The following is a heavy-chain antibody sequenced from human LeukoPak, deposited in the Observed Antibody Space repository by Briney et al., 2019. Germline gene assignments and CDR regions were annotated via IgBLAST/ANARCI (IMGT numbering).Heavy chain of an antibody. J-gene: IGHJ4*02. CDR3: ARLPTFYYDSSHYHYDY. CDR1: GFTFQNYA. CDR2: ISGSGPST. Sequence: GGSLRLSCAASGFTFQNYAMSWVRQAPGKGREWPSSISGSGPSTDYADSVKGRFTISRDKSKNTLYLQMNSLRAEGTAVYYCARLPTFYYDSSHYHYDYWGQGTLVTVSS. D-gene: IGHD3-22*01. V-gene: IGHV3-23*01.